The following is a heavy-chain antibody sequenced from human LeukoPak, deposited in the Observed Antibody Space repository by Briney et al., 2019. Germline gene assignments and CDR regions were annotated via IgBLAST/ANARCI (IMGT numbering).Heavy chain of an antibody. Sequence: PSETLSLTCAVSDDSISSNAYYWGWIRQPPGKGLEWIGEINHSGSTNYNPSLKSRVTISVDTSKNQFSLKLSSVTAADTAVYYCARGRSAFDIWGQGTMVTVSS. V-gene: IGHV4-39*07. CDR2: INHSGST. CDR3: ARGRSAFDI. J-gene: IGHJ3*02. CDR1: DDSISSNAYY.